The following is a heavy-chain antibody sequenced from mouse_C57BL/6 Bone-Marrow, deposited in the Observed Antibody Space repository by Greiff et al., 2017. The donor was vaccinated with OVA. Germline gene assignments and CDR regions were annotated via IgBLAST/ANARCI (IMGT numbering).Heavy chain of an antibody. CDR3: ARYGSPYFDY. D-gene: IGHD6-1*01. CDR2: IRNKANGYTT. V-gene: IGHV7-3*01. CDR1: GFTFTDYY. J-gene: IGHJ2*01. Sequence: EVQLVESGGGLVQPGGSLSLSCAASGFTFTDYYMSWVRQPPGKALEWLGFIRNKANGYTTEYSASVKGRFTISRDNSQSILYLQMNALRAEDSATYYCARYGSPYFDYWGQGTTLTVSS.